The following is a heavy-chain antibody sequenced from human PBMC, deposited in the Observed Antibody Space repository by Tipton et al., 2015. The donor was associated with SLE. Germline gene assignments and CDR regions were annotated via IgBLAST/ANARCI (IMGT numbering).Heavy chain of an antibody. V-gene: IGHV1-18*01. J-gene: IGHJ6*02. CDR2: ISAYNGNT. Sequence: QLVQSGAEVKKPGASVKVSCKASGYNFTRYGISWVRQAPGQGLEWMGWISAYNGNTNYVQKFQGRVTMATDTSTSTGYMELRSLRSDDTAMYYCASGARKYETMGHYYYYDMDVWGQGTTVTVSS. CDR1: GYNFTRYG. CDR3: ASGARKYETMGHYYYYDMDV. D-gene: IGHD2-2*01.